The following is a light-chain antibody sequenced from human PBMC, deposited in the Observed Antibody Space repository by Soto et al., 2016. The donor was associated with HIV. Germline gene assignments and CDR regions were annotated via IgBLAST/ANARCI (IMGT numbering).Light chain of an antibody. Sequence: DIQMTQSPSSLSASVGDRVTITCRTSQSISSYLNWYQQKPGKAPKLLIYAASSLQSAVPSRFSGSGSGTDFTLTISSLQPEVFATYYCQQSYSTPRTFGRRDQGEIK. CDR1: QSISSY. CDR3: QQSYSTPRT. J-gene: IGKJ1*01. CDR2: AAS. V-gene: IGKV1-39*01.